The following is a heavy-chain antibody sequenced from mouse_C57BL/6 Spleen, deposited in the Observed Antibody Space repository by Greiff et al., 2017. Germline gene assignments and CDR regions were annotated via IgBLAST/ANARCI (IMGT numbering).Heavy chain of an antibody. Sequence: QVQLQQPGAELVKPGASVKISCKASGYTFTDYYINWVKQRPGQGLEWIGKIGPGSGSTYYNEKFKGKATLTADKSSSTAYMQLSSLTSEDSAVYFCSLYYGSSPGYWGQGTTLTVSS. CDR2: IGPGSGST. D-gene: IGHD1-1*01. V-gene: IGHV1-77*01. J-gene: IGHJ2*01. CDR3: SLYYGSSPGY. CDR1: GYTFTDYY.